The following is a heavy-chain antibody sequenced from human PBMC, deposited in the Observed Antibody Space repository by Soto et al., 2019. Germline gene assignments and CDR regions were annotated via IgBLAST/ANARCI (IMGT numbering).Heavy chain of an antibody. D-gene: IGHD2-2*01. J-gene: IGHJ5*02. CDR1: GFTFSSYA. CDR3: AKGTLCSSTSCYYGVGWFDP. CDR2: ISGSGGST. Sequence: GGSLRLSCAASGFTFSSYAMSWVRQAPGKGLEWVSAISGSGGSTYYADSVKGRFTISRDNSKNTLYLQMNSLRAEDTAVYYCAKGTLCSSTSCYYGVGWFDPWGQGTLVTVSS. V-gene: IGHV3-23*01.